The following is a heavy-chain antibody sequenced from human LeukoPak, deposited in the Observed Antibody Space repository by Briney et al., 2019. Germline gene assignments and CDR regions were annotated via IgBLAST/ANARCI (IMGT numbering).Heavy chain of an antibody. Sequence: SETLSLTCTVSGYSISSGYYWGWIRQPPGKGLEWIGSIYHSGSTCYNPSLKSRVTISVDTSKNQFSLKLSSVTAADTAVYYCARRYSGSFYFDYWGQGTLVTVSS. CDR2: IYHSGST. J-gene: IGHJ4*02. CDR1: GYSISSGYY. D-gene: IGHD1-26*01. V-gene: IGHV4-38-2*02. CDR3: ARRYSGSFYFDY.